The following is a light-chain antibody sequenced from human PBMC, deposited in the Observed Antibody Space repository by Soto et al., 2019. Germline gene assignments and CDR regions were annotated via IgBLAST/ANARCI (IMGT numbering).Light chain of an antibody. CDR3: QQYHTSPLT. V-gene: IGKV3-20*01. Sequence: EIVLTQSPGTLSLSPGERATLSCRASQSVSSSYLAWYQQKPGQAPRLLIYGASSRAPGIPDRFSGSGSGTDFTLTISRLEPEDFAVYYCQQYHTSPLTFGGGTKVDI. CDR1: QSVSSSY. CDR2: GAS. J-gene: IGKJ4*01.